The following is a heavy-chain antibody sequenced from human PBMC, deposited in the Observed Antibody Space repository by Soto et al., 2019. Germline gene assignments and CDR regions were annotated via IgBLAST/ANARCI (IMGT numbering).Heavy chain of an antibody. CDR3: ARLQPAAGDNDLTFDY. CDR1: GYSFTSYW. D-gene: IGHD6-13*01. CDR2: IDPSDSYT. Sequence: GESLKISCKGSGYSFTSYWIGWVRQMPGKGLEWMGRIDPSDSYTKYSPSFQGHVTISADKSISTAYLQWSSLKASDTAMYYCARLQPAAGDNDLTFDYWGQGALVTVSS. J-gene: IGHJ4*02. V-gene: IGHV5-10-1*01.